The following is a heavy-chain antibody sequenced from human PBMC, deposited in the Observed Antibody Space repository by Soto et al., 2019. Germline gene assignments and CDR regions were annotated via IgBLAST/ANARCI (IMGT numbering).Heavy chain of an antibody. CDR3: AKSLKTWVVPAAMNYYGMDV. V-gene: IGHV3-23*01. D-gene: IGHD2-2*01. CDR1: GFTFSGYA. J-gene: IGHJ6*02. Sequence: PGGSLRLSCAGSGFTFSGYAMSWVRQAPGKGLEWVSAISGSGGSTYYADSVKGRFTISRDNSKNTLYLQMNSLRAEDTAVYYCAKSLKTWVVPAAMNYYGMDVWGQGTTVTVSS. CDR2: ISGSGGST.